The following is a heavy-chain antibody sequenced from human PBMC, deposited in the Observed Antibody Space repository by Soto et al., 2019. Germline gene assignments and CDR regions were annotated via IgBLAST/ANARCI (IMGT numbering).Heavy chain of an antibody. Sequence: PGGSLRLSCAASGFTFSSYGMHWVRQAPGKGLEWVAVISYDGSNKYYADSVKGRFTISRDNSKNTLYLQMNSLRAEDTAVYYCAKDYEVVPAADHHYYYYGMDVWGQGTTVTVSS. CDR3: AKDYEVVPAADHHYYYYGMDV. J-gene: IGHJ6*02. CDR1: GFTFSSYG. D-gene: IGHD2-2*01. CDR2: ISYDGSNK. V-gene: IGHV3-30*18.